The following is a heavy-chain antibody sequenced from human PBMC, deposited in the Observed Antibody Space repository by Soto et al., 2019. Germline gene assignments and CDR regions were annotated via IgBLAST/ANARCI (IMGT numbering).Heavy chain of an antibody. Sequence: PSETLSLTCTVSGGSISSYYWSWIRQPPGKGLEWIGYIYYSGSTNYNPSLKSRVTISVDTSKNQFSLKLSSVTAADTAVYYCARDRGSSRNYYYYGMDVWGQGTTVTVSS. D-gene: IGHD6-6*01. V-gene: IGHV4-59*01. CDR2: IYYSGST. CDR3: ARDRGSSRNYYYYGMDV. J-gene: IGHJ6*02. CDR1: GGSISSYY.